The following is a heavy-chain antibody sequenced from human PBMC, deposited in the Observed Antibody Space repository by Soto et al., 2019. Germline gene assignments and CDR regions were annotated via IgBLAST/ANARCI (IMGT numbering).Heavy chain of an antibody. V-gene: IGHV4-30-4*01. J-gene: IGHJ5*01. CDR1: GDSISNLDYF. D-gene: IGHD7-27*01. CDR2: IYKSATT. CDR3: ARGRYCLTGRCFPNWFDS. Sequence: PSETLSLTCSVSGDSISNLDYFWAWIRQPPGQALEYIGYIYKSATTHYNPSFESRVAISVDTSKSQFSLNVTSVTAADTAVYFCARGRYCLTGRCFPNWFDSRGQGALVTVSS.